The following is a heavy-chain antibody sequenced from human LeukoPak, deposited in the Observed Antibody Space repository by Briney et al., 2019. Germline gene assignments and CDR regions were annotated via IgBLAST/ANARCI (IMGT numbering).Heavy chain of an antibody. D-gene: IGHD3-22*01. CDR1: GFTFDDYG. Sequence: GGSLRLSCAASGFTFDDYGMSWVRQAPGKGLEWVSGINWNGGSTGYADSVKGRFTISRDNAKNSLYLQMNSLRAEDTALYHCASVRGGDSSGYWFDPWGQGTLVTVSS. J-gene: IGHJ5*02. CDR3: ASVRGGDSSGYWFDP. CDR2: INWNGGST. V-gene: IGHV3-20*01.